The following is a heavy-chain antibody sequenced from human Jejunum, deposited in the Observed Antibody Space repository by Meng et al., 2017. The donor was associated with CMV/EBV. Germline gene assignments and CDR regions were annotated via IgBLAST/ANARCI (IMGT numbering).Heavy chain of an antibody. Sequence: CSIIDSYVHWERQAAGQSLEWMGWVNGNTGVTTYAQRFRDRVSMTRDTSINTVYLEQSRLTPDDTAMYYCTGGQVVLGASYRWFDPWGQGTLVTVSS. CDR1: CSIIDSY. V-gene: IGHV1-2*02. CDR3: TGGQVVLGASYRWFDP. CDR2: VNGNTGVT. J-gene: IGHJ5*02. D-gene: IGHD3-16*02.